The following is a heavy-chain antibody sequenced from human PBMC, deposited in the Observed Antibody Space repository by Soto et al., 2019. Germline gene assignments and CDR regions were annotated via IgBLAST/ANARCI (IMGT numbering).Heavy chain of an antibody. J-gene: IGHJ4*02. V-gene: IGHV3-23*01. Sequence: GGSLRLSCAASGFTFSSYAMSWVRQAPGKGLEWVSAISGSGGSTYYADSVKGRFTISRDNSKNTLYLQMNSLRAEDTAVYYCAKDPDSNNWNDVGPYYFDYWGQGTLVTVSS. CDR2: ISGSGGST. D-gene: IGHD1-20*01. CDR1: GFTFSSYA. CDR3: AKDPDSNNWNDVGPYYFDY.